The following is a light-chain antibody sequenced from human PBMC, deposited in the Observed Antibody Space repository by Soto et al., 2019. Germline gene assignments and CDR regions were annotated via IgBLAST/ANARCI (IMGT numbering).Light chain of an antibody. CDR2: GAS. J-gene: IGKJ5*01. CDR1: QSIGSN. V-gene: IGKV3-15*01. Sequence: ERVLTQSPAALSVSPGATATLSCRASQSIGSNVAWYQQRPGQVPRLLIYGASTRATGVPARFSASGSGTEFTLTITGLHSEDSALYHCQQYDDWPPITFGQGTRLEIK. CDR3: QQYDDWPPIT.